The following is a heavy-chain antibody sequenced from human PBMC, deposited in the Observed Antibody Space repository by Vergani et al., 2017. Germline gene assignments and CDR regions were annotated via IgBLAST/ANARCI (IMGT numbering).Heavy chain of an antibody. CDR1: GFTFDDYT. V-gene: IGHV3-43*01. J-gene: IGHJ4*02. Sequence: EVQLVESGGVVVQPGGSLRLSCAASGFTFDDYTMHWVRPVPGKGLEWVSLISWDAGSTYYADSVKGLFTISRDNSKNSLYLQMNSLRTEDTALYYCAKARLDTAMVTFVDYWGQGTLVTVSS. D-gene: IGHD5-18*01. CDR3: AKARLDTAMVTFVDY. CDR2: ISWDAGST.